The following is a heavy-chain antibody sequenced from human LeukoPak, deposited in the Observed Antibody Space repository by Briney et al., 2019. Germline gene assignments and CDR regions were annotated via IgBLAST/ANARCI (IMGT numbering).Heavy chain of an antibody. Sequence: GGSLRLSCAASGFTFSSYAMHWVRQAPGKGLEWVAFIRYDGSNKYYADSVKGRFTISRDNSKNTLYLQMNSLRAEDTAVYYCAKELVVPAAIGFDYWGQGTLVTVSS. CDR3: AKELVVPAAIGFDY. D-gene: IGHD2-2*01. CDR1: GFTFSSYA. CDR2: IRYDGSNK. V-gene: IGHV3-30*02. J-gene: IGHJ4*02.